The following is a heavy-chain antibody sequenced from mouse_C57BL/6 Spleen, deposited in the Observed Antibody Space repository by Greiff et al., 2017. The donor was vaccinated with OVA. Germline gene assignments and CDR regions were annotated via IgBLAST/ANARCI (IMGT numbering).Heavy chain of an antibody. CDR1: GYTFTSYG. D-gene: IGHD2-1*01. CDR3: ARSLYYGNYTFYYAMDY. Sequence: VQLQQSGAELARPGASVKLSCKASGYTFTSYGISWVKQRTGQGLEWIGEIYPRSGNTYYNEKFKGKAPLTADKSSSTAYMELRSLTSEDSAVYFCARSLYYGNYTFYYAMDYWGQGTSVTVSS. V-gene: IGHV1-81*01. J-gene: IGHJ4*01. CDR2: IYPRSGNT.